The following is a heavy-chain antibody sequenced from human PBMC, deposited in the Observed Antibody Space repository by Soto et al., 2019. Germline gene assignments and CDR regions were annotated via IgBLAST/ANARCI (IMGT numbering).Heavy chain of an antibody. Sequence: GGSLRLSCAASGFTVSSNYMSWVRQAPGKGLEWVSVIYSGGSTYYADSVKGRFTISRHNSKNTLYLQMNSLRAEDTAVYYCARVIAARTSDYYYYYMDVWGKGTTVTVSS. V-gene: IGHV3-53*04. CDR3: ARVIAARTSDYYYYYMDV. J-gene: IGHJ6*03. CDR2: IYSGGST. CDR1: GFTVSSNY. D-gene: IGHD6-6*01.